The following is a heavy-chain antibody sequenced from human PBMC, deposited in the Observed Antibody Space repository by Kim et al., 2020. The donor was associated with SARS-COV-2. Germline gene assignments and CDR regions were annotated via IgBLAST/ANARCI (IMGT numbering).Heavy chain of an antibody. CDR1: GYTFINYH. V-gene: IGHV1-46*01. CDR3: ARLALVGGLDV. J-gene: IGHJ6*02. D-gene: IGHD2-8*02. CDR2: INPSGATT. Sequence: ASVKVSCKASGYTFINYHMHWVRQAPGQGLEWMGIINPSGATTSYAQNFQGRVTVTRDTSTSTVYMELSSLRSEDTAVYYCARLALVGGLDVWGQGTTVTVSS.